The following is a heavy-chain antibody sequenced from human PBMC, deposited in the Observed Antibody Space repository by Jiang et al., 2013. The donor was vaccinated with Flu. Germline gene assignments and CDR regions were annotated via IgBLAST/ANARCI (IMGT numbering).Heavy chain of an antibody. CDR2: INAGNGLT. CDR3: ARDRLYYDSFQVDY. V-gene: IGHV1-3*01. CDR1: GYTFTDYA. D-gene: IGHD3-22*01. J-gene: IGHJ4*02. Sequence: GAEVKKPGASVKVSCKASGYTFTDYAIQWGRQAPGQRLELVGWINAGNGLTEYSQKFQGRVTITRDTSASTAYMELSSLRSEDTAVYYCARDRLYYDSFQVDYWGQGTLVTVSS.